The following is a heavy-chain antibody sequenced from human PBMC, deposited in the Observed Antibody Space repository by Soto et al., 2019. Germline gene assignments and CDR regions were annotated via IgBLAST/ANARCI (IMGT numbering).Heavy chain of an antibody. CDR2: IYHSGST. J-gene: IGHJ5*02. V-gene: IGHV4-30-2*01. D-gene: IGHD2-2*01. Sequence: KPSETLSLTCAVSGGSISSGGYSWSWIRQPPGKGLEWIGYIYHSGSTYYNPSLKSRVTISVDRSKNQFSLKLSSVTAADTAVYYCARGSTRELLWFDPWGQGTLVTVSS. CDR1: GGSISSGGYS. CDR3: ARGSTRELLWFDP.